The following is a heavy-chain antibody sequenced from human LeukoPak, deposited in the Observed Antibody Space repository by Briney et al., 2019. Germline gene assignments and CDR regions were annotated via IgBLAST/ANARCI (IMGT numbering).Heavy chain of an antibody. Sequence: GGSLRLSCAASGFTFSSYGMTWVRQAPGKGLEWVSYISSSSSTIYYADSVKGRFTISRDNAKNSLYLQLNSLRAEDTAVYYCARVARYGDYIGGSDYWGQGALVTVSS. CDR3: ARVARYGDYIGGSDY. CDR1: GFTFSSYG. J-gene: IGHJ4*02. D-gene: IGHD4-17*01. CDR2: ISSSSSTI. V-gene: IGHV3-48*01.